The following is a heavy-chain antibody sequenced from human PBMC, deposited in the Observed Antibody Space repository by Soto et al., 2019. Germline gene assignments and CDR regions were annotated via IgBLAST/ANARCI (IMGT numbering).Heavy chain of an antibody. J-gene: IGHJ6*02. CDR3: ARDPRPYSSVGRYYSYGMDV. D-gene: IGHD6-25*01. CDR1: GGTFSSYA. V-gene: IGHV1-69*01. Sequence: QVQLVQSGAEVKKPGSSVKVSCKASGGTFSSYAISWVRQAPGQGLEWMGGIIPIFGTANYAQKFQGRVTITADESTSTAYMELSSLRSEDTAVYYCARDPRPYSSVGRYYSYGMDVWGQGTTVTVSS. CDR2: IIPIFGTA.